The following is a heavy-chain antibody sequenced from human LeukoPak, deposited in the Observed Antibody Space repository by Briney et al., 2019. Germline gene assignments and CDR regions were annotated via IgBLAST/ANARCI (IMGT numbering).Heavy chain of an antibody. J-gene: IGHJ6*03. V-gene: IGHV4-59*01. Sequence: SETLSLTCTVSGGSISNYYGSWIRQPPGKGLEWIGYIYYSGSTNYNPSLKSRVTISVDTSKNQFSLMLSSVTAADTAVYYCAGGYSYGSTYYYMDVWGKGTTVTISS. CDR2: IYYSGST. D-gene: IGHD5-18*01. CDR1: GGSISNYY. CDR3: AGGYSYGSTYYYMDV.